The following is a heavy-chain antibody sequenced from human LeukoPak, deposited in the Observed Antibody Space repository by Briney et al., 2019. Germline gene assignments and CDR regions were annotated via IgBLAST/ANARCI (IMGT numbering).Heavy chain of an antibody. Sequence: PSETLSLTCTVSGGSISSGDYYWSWIRQPPGKGLEWIGYIYYSGSTYYNPSLKSRVTISVDTSKNQFSLKLSSVTAADTAVYYCARVERITMIVVVFDYWGQGTLVTVSS. V-gene: IGHV4-30-4*01. CDR2: IYYSGST. CDR1: GGSISSGDYY. J-gene: IGHJ4*02. CDR3: ARVERITMIVVVFDY. D-gene: IGHD3-22*01.